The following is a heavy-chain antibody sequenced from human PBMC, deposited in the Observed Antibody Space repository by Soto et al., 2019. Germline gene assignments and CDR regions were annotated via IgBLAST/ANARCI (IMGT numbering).Heavy chain of an antibody. CDR3: AICRSYGMEGVERAVDI. CDR1: GFTFSHFW. CDR2: IKSDGSEK. Sequence: EVQLLESGGGLVQPGGSLRLSCAASGFTFSHFWMNWVRQAPGKGLEWVSNIKSDGSEKYYADSVKGRFTFSRDNAKNTLYQKTDSLRVEGPAVDYCAICRSYGMEGVERAVDIWGHGTKVTVSS. D-gene: IGHD1-26*01. V-gene: IGHV3-7*03. J-gene: IGHJ3*02.